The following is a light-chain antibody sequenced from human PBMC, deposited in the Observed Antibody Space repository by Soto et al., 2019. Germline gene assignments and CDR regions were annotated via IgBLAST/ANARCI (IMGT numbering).Light chain of an antibody. CDR1: QGISSY. V-gene: IGKV1-8*01. Sequence: AIRMTQSPSSLSASTGDRVTITCRASQGISSYLAWYQQKPGKAPKLLIYAASTLQSGVPSRFSGSGSGTDLTLTISCLQSEDFATYYCQRYYSYPLTFGPGTKVDIK. CDR3: QRYYSYPLT. J-gene: IGKJ3*01. CDR2: AAS.